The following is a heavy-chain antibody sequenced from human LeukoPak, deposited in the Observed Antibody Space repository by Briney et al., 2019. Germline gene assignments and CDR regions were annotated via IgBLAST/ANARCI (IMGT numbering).Heavy chain of an antibody. CDR1: GYTFTDFY. V-gene: IGHV1-2*02. J-gene: IGHJ4*02. CDR3: ARAMNSWFLLDLDY. CDR2: IDPNSGDT. Sequence: GASVKVSCKASGYTFTDFYIHWVRQAPGQGLEWMGWIDPNSGDTKYVEKLQGRVTMTRDTSISTACMDLNSLRSDDTAMYYCARAMNSWFLLDLDYWGQGNLVTVSS. D-gene: IGHD3-22*01.